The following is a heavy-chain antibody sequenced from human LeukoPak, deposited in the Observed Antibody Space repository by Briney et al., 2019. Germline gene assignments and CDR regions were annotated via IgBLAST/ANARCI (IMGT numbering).Heavy chain of an antibody. CDR1: GFTFSSYW. D-gene: IGHD4-23*01. CDR2: IKEDGSEK. Sequence: GGSLRLSCAASGFTFSSYWMSWFRKAPGKGLEWVANIKEDGSEKYYVDSVKGRFTISRDNAKNSLYLQMNSLRAEDTAMYYCARDYGGNSVYWGQGTLVTVSS. J-gene: IGHJ4*02. V-gene: IGHV3-7*01. CDR3: ARDYGGNSVY.